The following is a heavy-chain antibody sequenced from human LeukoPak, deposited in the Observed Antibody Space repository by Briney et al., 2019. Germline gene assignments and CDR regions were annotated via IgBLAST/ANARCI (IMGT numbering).Heavy chain of an antibody. CDR3: ARDQTQIWFGEGLWYFDY. CDR2: ISTYNGNT. CDR1: GYTFTTYG. Sequence: GASVKVSCKASGYTFTTYGISWVRQAPGQGLEWMGWISTYNGNTKYSQKFQGRVTMTTDTSTRTAYLELRSLRSDDTAVYFCARDQTQIWFGEGLWYFDYWGQGTLVTVSS. J-gene: IGHJ4*02. V-gene: IGHV1-18*01. D-gene: IGHD3-10*01.